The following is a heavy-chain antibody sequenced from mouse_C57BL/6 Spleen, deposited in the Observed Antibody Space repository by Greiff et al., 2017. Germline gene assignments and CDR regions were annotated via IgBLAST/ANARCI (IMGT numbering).Heavy chain of an antibody. CDR2: IYPGSGNT. CDR1: GYSFTSYY. Sequence: VKLMESGPELVKPGASVKISCKASGYSFTSYYIHWVKQRPGQGLEWIGWIYPGSGNTKYNEKFKGKATLTADTSSSTAYMQLSSLTSEDSAVYYCARDSLYAMDYWGQGTSVTVSS. V-gene: IGHV1-66*01. J-gene: IGHJ4*01. CDR3: ARDSLYAMDY.